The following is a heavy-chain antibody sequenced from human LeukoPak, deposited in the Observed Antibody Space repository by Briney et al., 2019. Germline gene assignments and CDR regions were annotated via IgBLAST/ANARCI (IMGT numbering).Heavy chain of an antibody. Sequence: ASVKVSCKASGYTFTSYGISWVRQAPGQGLEWMGWISAYNGNTNYAQKLQGRVTMTTDTSTSTAYMELRSLRSDDTAVYYRARDRLSYYYMDVWGKGTTVTVSS. CDR1: GYTFTSYG. D-gene: IGHD2-8*01. J-gene: IGHJ6*03. CDR3: ARDRLSYYYMDV. CDR2: ISAYNGNT. V-gene: IGHV1-18*01.